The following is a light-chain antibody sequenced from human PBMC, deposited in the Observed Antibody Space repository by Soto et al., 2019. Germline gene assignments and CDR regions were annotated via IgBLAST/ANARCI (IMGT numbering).Light chain of an antibody. CDR1: QSVSSSY. J-gene: IGKJ5*01. CDR2: GAS. Sequence: PGERVPLSCSASQSVSSSYLTWYQQKPGQAPRLLIYGASTRATSIPARFSGSGSGTDFTLTISSLQPEDFAVYYCQQYGDSPITFGQGTRLEIK. V-gene: IGKV3D-7*01. CDR3: QQYGDSPIT.